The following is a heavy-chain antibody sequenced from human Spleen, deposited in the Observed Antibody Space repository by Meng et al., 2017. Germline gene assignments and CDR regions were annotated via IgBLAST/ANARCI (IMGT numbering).Heavy chain of an antibody. Sequence: GESLKISCAASGFTVSTNYMTWVRQAPGKGLEWVSVIYSGGRTYYADSVKGRFTISRDSSKNTLYLQMNSLRAEDTAVYYCAIESSSRLGNWGQGTLVTVSS. V-gene: IGHV3-66*01. CDR1: GFTVSTNY. J-gene: IGHJ4*02. CDR3: AIESSSRLGN. CDR2: IYSGGRT. D-gene: IGHD6-6*01.